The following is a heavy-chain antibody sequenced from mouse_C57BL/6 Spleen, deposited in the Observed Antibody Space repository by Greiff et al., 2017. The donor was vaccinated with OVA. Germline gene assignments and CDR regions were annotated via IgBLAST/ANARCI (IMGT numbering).Heavy chain of an antibody. CDR1: GFSLSTSGMG. CDR3: ARRGIYYYGSSYEDYAMDY. J-gene: IGHJ4*01. Sequence: QVTLKVSGPGILQSSQTLSLTCSFSGFSLSTSGMGVSWIRQPSGKGLEWLAHIYWDDDKRYNPSLKSRLTTSKDTSRNQVFLKITSVDTADTATYYCARRGIYYYGSSYEDYAMDYWGQGTSVTVSS. V-gene: IGHV8-12*01. D-gene: IGHD1-1*01. CDR2: IYWDDDK.